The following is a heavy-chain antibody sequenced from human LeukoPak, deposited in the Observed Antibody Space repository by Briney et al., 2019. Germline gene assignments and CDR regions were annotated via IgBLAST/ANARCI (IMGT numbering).Heavy chain of an antibody. J-gene: IGHJ6*02. V-gene: IGHV3-13*01. CDR1: GSTFSSYD. Sequence: GGSLRLSCAASGSTFSSYDMHWVRQATGKGLEWVSAIGTAGDTYYPGSVKGRFTISRENAKNSLYLQMNSLRAGDTAVYYCARGGITFGGVIVLGMDVWGQGTTVTVSS. CDR2: IGTAGDT. D-gene: IGHD3-16*02. CDR3: ARGGITFGGVIVLGMDV.